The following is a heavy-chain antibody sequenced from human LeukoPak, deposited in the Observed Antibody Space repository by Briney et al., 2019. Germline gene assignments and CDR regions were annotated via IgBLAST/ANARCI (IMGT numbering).Heavy chain of an antibody. CDR2: ISSSGSTI. V-gene: IGHV3-11*01. CDR1: GFTFSDYY. D-gene: IGHD1-26*01. CDR3: AGGGSSTRYYYYYGMDV. Sequence: GRSLRLSCAASGFTFSDYYMSWIRQAPGKGLEWVSYISSSGSTIYYADSVKGRFTISRDNAKNSLYLQMNSLRAEDTAVYYCAGGGSSTRYYYYYGMDVWGQGTTVTVSS. J-gene: IGHJ6*02.